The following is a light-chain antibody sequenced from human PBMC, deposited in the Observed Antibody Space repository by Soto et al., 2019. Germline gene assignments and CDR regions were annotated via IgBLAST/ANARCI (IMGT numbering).Light chain of an antibody. Sequence: SYELTQPPSVSVAPGQTARITCGGNNIGGKSVHWYQQKPGQAPVLVVYDDSDRPSGIPDRFSGSKSGTSASLAITGLQAEDEADYYCQSYDSSLSGYVFGTGTKLTVL. CDR2: DDS. J-gene: IGLJ1*01. CDR3: QSYDSSLSGYV. CDR1: NIGGKS. V-gene: IGLV3-21*02.